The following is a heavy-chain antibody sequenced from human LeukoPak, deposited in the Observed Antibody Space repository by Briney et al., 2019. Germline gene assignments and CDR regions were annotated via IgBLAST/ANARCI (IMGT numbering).Heavy chain of an antibody. CDR2: ISYDGSNK. CDR3: AKILPDTVTADY. V-gene: IGHV3-30*18. D-gene: IGHD4-11*01. J-gene: IGHJ4*02. CDR1: GFTFSSYG. Sequence: GRSLRLSCAASGFTFSSYGMHWVRQAPGKGLERVAVISYDGSNKYYADSVKGRFTISRDNSKNTLYLQMNSLRAEDTAVYYCAKILPDTVTADYWGQGTLVTVSS.